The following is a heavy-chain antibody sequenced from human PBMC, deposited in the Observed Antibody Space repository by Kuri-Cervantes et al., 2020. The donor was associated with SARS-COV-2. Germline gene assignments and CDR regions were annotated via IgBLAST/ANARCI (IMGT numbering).Heavy chain of an antibody. CDR3: ARYCTSTSCYNIDTDY. D-gene: IGHD2-2*02. CDR1: GGSISSSSYY. J-gene: IGHJ4*02. V-gene: IGHV4-39*01. Sequence: ESLKISCTVPGGSISSSSYYWGWIRQPPGKGLEWIGSIYYSGSTYYNPSLKSRVTISVDTSKNQFSLKLSSVTAADTAVYYCARYCTSTSCYNIDTDYWGQGTLVTVSS. CDR2: IYYSGST.